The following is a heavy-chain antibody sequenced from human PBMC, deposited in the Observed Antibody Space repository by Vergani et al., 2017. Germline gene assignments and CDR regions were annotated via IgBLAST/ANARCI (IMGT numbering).Heavy chain of an antibody. CDR2: ISISSDYM. CDR1: EFTFSSYT. V-gene: IGHV3-21*01. D-gene: IGHD3-16*01. CDR3: ARDMMIIDLDS. Sequence: EVQLVESGGGLVKPGGSLRLSCTASEFTFSSYTMNWVRQAPGKGLEWVSSISISSDYMYYADSVKGRFTISRDNAKNSLYLQMNSLRAEDTAVYYCARDMMIIDLDSWGQGTLVTVSS. J-gene: IGHJ5*01.